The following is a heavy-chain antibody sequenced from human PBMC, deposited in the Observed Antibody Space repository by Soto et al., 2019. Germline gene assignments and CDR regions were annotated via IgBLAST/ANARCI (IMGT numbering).Heavy chain of an antibody. J-gene: IGHJ5*02. CDR2: IYYSGST. Sequence: TVSGGSISSGGYYWSWIRQHPGKGLEWIGYIYYSGSTYYNPSLKSRVTISVDTSKNQFSLKLSSVTAADTAVYYCAREHPSDFWSGYRAGGNWFDPWGQGTLVTVSS. CDR1: GGSISSGGYY. D-gene: IGHD3-3*01. V-gene: IGHV4-31*03. CDR3: AREHPSDFWSGYRAGGNWFDP.